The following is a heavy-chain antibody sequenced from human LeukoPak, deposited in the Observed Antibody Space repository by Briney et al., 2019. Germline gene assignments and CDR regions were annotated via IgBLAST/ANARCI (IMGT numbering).Heavy chain of an antibody. J-gene: IGHJ4*02. CDR2: ISSGSGTI. Sequence: GGSLRLSCAASGFTFGSYSMNWVRQAPGKGLEWVSYISSGSGTIYYADSVKGRFTISRDNAKNSLYLQMNSLRDEDTAVYYCARDVHVSTSGDYGFDYWGQGTLVTVSS. D-gene: IGHD4-17*01. CDR1: GFTFGSYS. CDR3: ARDVHVSTSGDYGFDY. V-gene: IGHV3-48*02.